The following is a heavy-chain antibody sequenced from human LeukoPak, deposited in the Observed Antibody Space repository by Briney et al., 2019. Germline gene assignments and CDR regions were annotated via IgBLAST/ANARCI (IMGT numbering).Heavy chain of an antibody. CDR2: ISAYNGNI. CDR1: GYTFTSYG. J-gene: IGHJ4*02. V-gene: IGHV1-18*01. CDR3: ARDKGYSNYATTFDY. D-gene: IGHD4-11*01. Sequence: ASVKVSRKASGYTFTSYGISWVRQAPGQGLEWMGWISAYNGNINYAQKLQGRVTMTTDTSTSTAYMELRSLRSDDTAVYYCARDKGYSNYATTFDYWGQGTLVTVSS.